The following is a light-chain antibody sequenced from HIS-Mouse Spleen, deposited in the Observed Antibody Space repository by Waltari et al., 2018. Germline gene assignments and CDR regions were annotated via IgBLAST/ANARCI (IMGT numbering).Light chain of an antibody. CDR1: SSDFGGYNY. CDR3: SSYTSSSTYV. V-gene: IGLV2-14*03. CDR2: DVS. Sequence: QSALTQPASVSGSPGQSITISSTATSSDFGGYNYVPGYQQHPGKAPKLMIYDVSNRPSGVSNRFSGSKSGNTASLTISGLQAEDEADYYCSSYTSSSTYVFGTGTKVTVL. J-gene: IGLJ1*01.